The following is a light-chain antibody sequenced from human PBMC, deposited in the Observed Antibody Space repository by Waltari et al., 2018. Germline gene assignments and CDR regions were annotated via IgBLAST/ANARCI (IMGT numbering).Light chain of an antibody. J-gene: IGKJ3*01. CDR1: QTILYSSKNKNY. V-gene: IGKV4-1*01. CDR2: WAS. Sequence: DIVMTQSPDSLAVSLGERATINCKSSQTILYSSKNKNYLAWYQQKPGQPPKLLIYWASTRESGVPDRLSGSGSGTDFTLTVSSLQAEDVAVYYCQHYYSAPFTFGPGTKVDI. CDR3: QHYYSAPFT.